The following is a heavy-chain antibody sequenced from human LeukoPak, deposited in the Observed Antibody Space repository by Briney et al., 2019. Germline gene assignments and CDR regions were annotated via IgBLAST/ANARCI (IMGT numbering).Heavy chain of an antibody. D-gene: IGHD6-13*01. V-gene: IGHV3-30-3*01. J-gene: IGHJ4*02. CDR2: ISYDGSNK. CDR1: GFTFSSYA. CDR3: AREAVESSSWPLDY. Sequence: GGSLRLSCAASGFTFSSYAMHWVRQTPGKGLEWVAVISYDGSNKYYADSVKGRFTISRDNSKNTLYLQMNSLRAEDTAVYYCAREAVESSSWPLDYWGQGTLVTVSS.